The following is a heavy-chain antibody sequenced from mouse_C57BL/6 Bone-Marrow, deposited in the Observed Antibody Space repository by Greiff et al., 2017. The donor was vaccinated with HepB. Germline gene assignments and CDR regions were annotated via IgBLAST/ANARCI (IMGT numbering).Heavy chain of an antibody. CDR3: ARNGANWDVWFAY. D-gene: IGHD4-1*01. CDR1: GFSLTSYA. Sequence: VKLMESGPGLVAPSQSLSITCTVSGFSLTSYAISWVRQPPGKGLEWLGVIWTGGGTNYNSSLKSRLSISKDNSKSQVFLIMNSLQTDDTSRYYCARNGANWDVWFAYWGQGTLVTVSA. V-gene: IGHV2-9-1*01. CDR2: IWTGGGT. J-gene: IGHJ3*01.